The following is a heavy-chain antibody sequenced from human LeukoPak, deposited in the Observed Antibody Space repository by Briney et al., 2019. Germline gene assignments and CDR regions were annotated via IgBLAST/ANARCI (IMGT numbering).Heavy chain of an antibody. CDR1: GGSISSYY. J-gene: IGHJ5*02. CDR2: IYISGST. Sequence: SETLSLTCTVSGGSISSYYWSWIRQPAGKGLEWIGRIYISGSTNYNPSLKSRVTMSVDTSKNQFSLKLSSVTAADTAVYYCARENYYDSSGLVGFDPWGQGTLVTVSS. CDR3: ARENYYDSSGLVGFDP. D-gene: IGHD3-22*01. V-gene: IGHV4-4*07.